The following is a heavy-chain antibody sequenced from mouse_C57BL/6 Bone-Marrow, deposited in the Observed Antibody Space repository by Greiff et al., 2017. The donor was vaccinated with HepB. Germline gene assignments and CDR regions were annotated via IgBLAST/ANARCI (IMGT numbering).Heavy chain of an antibody. V-gene: IGHV7-1*01. Sequence: EVMLVESGGGLVQSGRSLRLSCATSGFTFSDFYMEWVRQAPGKGLEWIAASRNKANDYTTEYSASVKGRFIVSRDTSQSILYLQMNALRAEDTAIYYCARDEKGSWFAYWGQGTLVTVSA. CDR3: ARDEKGSWFAY. CDR2: SRNKANDYTT. CDR1: GFTFSDFY. J-gene: IGHJ3*01.